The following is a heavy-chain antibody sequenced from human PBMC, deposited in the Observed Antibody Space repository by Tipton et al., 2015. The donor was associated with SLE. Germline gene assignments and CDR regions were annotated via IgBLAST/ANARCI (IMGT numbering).Heavy chain of an antibody. Sequence: FLRLSCAASGFKFDDYAMYWVRQAPGKGLEWVAGISWNGGRIGYVDSVKGRFTISRDNAKNSLYLQMNSLRAEDTAVYFCAKGSYYDFWNHFDYWGQGTLVTVSS. CDR1: GFKFDDYA. CDR3: AKGSYYDFWNHFDY. V-gene: IGHV3-9*01. CDR2: ISWNGGRI. J-gene: IGHJ4*02. D-gene: IGHD3-3*01.